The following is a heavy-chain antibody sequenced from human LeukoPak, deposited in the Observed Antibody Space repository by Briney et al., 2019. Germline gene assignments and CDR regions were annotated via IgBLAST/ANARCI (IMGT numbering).Heavy chain of an antibody. V-gene: IGHV1-46*01. CDR2: INPSGGST. CDR1: GYTFTSYY. CDR3: ARNDYPFYDSSGYYHIDP. Sequence: ASVKVSCKASGYTFTSYYMHWVRQAPGQGLEWMGIINPSGGSTSYAQKFQGRVTMTRDMSTSTVYMELSSLRSEDTAVYYCARNDYPFYDSSGYYHIDPWGQGTLVTVSS. D-gene: IGHD3-22*01. J-gene: IGHJ5*02.